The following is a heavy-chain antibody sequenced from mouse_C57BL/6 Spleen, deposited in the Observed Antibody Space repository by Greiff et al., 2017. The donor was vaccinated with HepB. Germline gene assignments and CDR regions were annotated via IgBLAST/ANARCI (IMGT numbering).Heavy chain of an antibody. D-gene: IGHD2-2*01. CDR3: ARDPMVTTEAMDY. J-gene: IGHJ4*01. CDR1: GYAFSSSW. Sequence: QVHVKQSGPELVKPGASVKISCKASGYAFSSSWMNWVKQRPGKGLEWIGRIYPGDGDTNYNGKFKGKATLTADKSSSTAYMQLSSLTSEDSAVYFCARDPMVTTEAMDYWGQGTSVTVSS. V-gene: IGHV1-82*01. CDR2: IYPGDGDT.